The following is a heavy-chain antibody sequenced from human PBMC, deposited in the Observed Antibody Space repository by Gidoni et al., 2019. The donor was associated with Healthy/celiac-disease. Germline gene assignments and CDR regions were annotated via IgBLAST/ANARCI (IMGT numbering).Heavy chain of an antibody. J-gene: IGHJ4*02. D-gene: IGHD3-3*01. Sequence: QVQLVQSGAEVKKPGASVQVSCKASGYTFTSYDSNWGRQATGQGLEWMGWMNPNSGNTGYAPKFQGSVTMTRNTSISTAYMELSSLRSEDTAVYYCARGLVYDFWSGYYYYFDYWGQGTLVTVSS. V-gene: IGHV1-8*01. CDR1: GYTFTSYD. CDR2: MNPNSGNT. CDR3: ARGLVYDFWSGYYYYFDY.